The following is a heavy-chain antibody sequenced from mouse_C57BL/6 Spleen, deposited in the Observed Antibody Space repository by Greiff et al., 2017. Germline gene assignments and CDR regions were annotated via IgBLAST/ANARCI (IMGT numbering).Heavy chain of an antibody. Sequence: DVQLVESGGDLVKPGGSLKLSCAASGFTFSSYGMSWVRQTPDKRLEWVATISSGGSYTYYPDSVKGRFTISRDNAKNTLYLQMSSLKSEDTAMYYCARLTTVVATPDYWGQSTTLTVSS. V-gene: IGHV5-6*01. CDR1: GFTFSSYG. D-gene: IGHD1-1*01. CDR2: ISSGGSYT. J-gene: IGHJ2*01. CDR3: ARLTTVVATPDY.